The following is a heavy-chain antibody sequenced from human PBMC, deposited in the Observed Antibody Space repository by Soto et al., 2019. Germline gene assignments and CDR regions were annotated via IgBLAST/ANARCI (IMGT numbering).Heavy chain of an antibody. J-gene: IGHJ4*02. D-gene: IGHD4-17*01. V-gene: IGHV3-30*18. CDR3: AKDRWGDFGDLNLPGY. Sequence: QVLLVESGGGVVQPGRSLRISCAVSGFTFSSFGMHWVRQAPGKGLEWVAVISDDGSSKHYADSLKGRFTISRDNCNHTLYLERDRLGPEDTAVYYCAKDRWGDFGDLNLPGYWGQGTLVTVSS. CDR1: GFTFSSFG. CDR2: ISDDGSSK.